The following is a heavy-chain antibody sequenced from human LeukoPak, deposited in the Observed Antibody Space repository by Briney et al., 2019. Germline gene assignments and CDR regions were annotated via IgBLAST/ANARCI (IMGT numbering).Heavy chain of an antibody. CDR2: ISYDGSNK. CDR3: ASFDY. CDR1: GFTFSSYA. V-gene: IGHV3-30*01. J-gene: IGHJ4*02. Sequence: GGSLRLSCAASGFTFSSYAMHWVRQAPGKGLEWVAVISYDGSNKYCADSVKGRFTISRDNSKNTLYLQMNSLRAEDTAVYYCASFDYWGQGTLVTVSS.